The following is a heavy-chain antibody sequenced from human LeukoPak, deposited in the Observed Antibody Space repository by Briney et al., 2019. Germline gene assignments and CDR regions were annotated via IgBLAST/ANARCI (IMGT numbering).Heavy chain of an antibody. CDR2: LNSDGSST. CDR1: GVTFSNYW. D-gene: IGHD3-22*01. CDR3: ARDDSSARANY. V-gene: IGHV3-74*01. Sequence: GGSLRLSCAASGVTFSNYWMHWVRQAPGKGLVWVSRLNSDGSSTVYADSVKGRFTISRDNAKNTLYLQMNSLRAEDTAVYYCARDDSSARANYWGQGTLVTVSS. J-gene: IGHJ4*02.